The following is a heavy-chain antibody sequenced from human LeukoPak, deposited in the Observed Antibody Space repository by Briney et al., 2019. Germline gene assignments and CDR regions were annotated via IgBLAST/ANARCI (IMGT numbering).Heavy chain of an antibody. V-gene: IGHV4-59*01. CDR1: GGSISSYY. D-gene: IGHD2-15*01. CDR2: IYYSGST. Sequence: SETLSLTCTVSGGSISSYYWSWIRQPPGKGLEWIGYIYYSGSTNYNPSLKSRVTISVDTSKNQFSLKLSSVTAADTAVYYCATWWTGNWFDPWGRGTLVTVSS. CDR3: ATWWTGNWFDP. J-gene: IGHJ5*02.